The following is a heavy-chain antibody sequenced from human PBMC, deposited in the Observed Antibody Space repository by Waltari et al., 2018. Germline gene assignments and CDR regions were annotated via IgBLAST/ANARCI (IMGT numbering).Heavy chain of an antibody. CDR3: ARRDDGSGSYPPYFDY. CDR2: IYHSGGS. V-gene: IGHV4-38-2*01. J-gene: IGHJ4*02. D-gene: IGHD3-10*01. Sequence: QVQLQESGPGLVKPSETLSLTCAVSGYSISSGYYWGWIRQPPGKGLEWIGSIYHSGGSYYNPSHKNRGTISVDTSKNQFALKLSSVTAADTAVYYCARRDDGSGSYPPYFDYWGQGTLVTVSS. CDR1: GYSISSGYY.